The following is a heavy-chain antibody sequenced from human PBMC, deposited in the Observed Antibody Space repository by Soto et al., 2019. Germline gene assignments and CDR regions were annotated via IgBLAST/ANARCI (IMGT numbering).Heavy chain of an antibody. D-gene: IGHD3-10*01. Sequence: ASVKVSCKASGYTFTSYGISWVRQAPGQGLEWMGWISAYNGNTNYAQKPQGRVTMTTDTSTSTAYMELRSLRSDDTAVYYCAREGYGSGSYYSPYFDYWGQGTLVTVSS. CDR2: ISAYNGNT. CDR1: GYTFTSYG. J-gene: IGHJ4*02. V-gene: IGHV1-18*01. CDR3: AREGYGSGSYYSPYFDY.